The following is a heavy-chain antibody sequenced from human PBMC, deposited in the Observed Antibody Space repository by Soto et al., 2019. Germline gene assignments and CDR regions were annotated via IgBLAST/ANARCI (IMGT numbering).Heavy chain of an antibody. J-gene: IGHJ3*02. CDR2: IYHSGST. CDR1: SGSISSSNW. D-gene: IGHD6-13*01. CDR3: ARSIAAAGTIVNDAFDI. Sequence: QVQLQESGPGLVKPSGTLSLTCAVSSGSISSSNWWSWVRQPPGKGLEWIGAIYHSGSTNYNPSLKSRVTISVDKSKNQFSLKLSSVTAADTAVYYCARSIAAAGTIVNDAFDIWGQGTMVTVSS. V-gene: IGHV4-4*02.